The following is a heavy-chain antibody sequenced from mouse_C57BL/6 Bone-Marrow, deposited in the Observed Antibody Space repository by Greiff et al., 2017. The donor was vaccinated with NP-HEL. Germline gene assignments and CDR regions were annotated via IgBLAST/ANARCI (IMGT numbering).Heavy chain of an antibody. CDR3: TIYYGSSYGRDD. CDR1: GFIIKDDY. D-gene: IGHD1-1*01. Sequence: EVMLVESGAELVRPGASVKLSCTASGFIIKDDYMHWVKQRPEQGLEWIGWIDPENGDTEYASKFQGKATITADTSSNTAYLQLSSLTSEDTAVYYCTIYYGSSYGRDDWGQGTTLTVSS. CDR2: IDPENGDT. V-gene: IGHV14-4*01. J-gene: IGHJ2*01.